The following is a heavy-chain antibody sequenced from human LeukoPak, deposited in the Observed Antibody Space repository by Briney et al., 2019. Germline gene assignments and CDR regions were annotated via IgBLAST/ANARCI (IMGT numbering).Heavy chain of an antibody. D-gene: IGHD3-10*01. V-gene: IGHV3-53*01. CDR3: AARDSYGSGSYPIDY. CDR1: GFTVSSNY. CDR2: IYSDGRT. Sequence: GGSLRLSCAASGFTVSSNYMSWVRQAPGKGLEWVSVIYSDGRTYYADSVKGRFTISRDNAKNSLYLQMNSLRAEDTAVYYCAARDSYGSGSYPIDYWGQGTLVTVSS. J-gene: IGHJ4*02.